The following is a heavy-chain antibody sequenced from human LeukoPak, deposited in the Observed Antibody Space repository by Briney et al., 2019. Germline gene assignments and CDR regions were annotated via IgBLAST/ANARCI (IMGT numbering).Heavy chain of an antibody. CDR2: ISSSSSTI. J-gene: IGHJ4*02. D-gene: IGHD3-3*01. V-gene: IGHV3-48*04. CDR3: ARKGSYDFWSGYGYDFFDY. Sequence: SGGSLRLSCAASGFTFSSYRMNWVRKAPGKGLEWVSYISSSSSTIYYADSVKGRFTISRDNAKNSLYLQMNSLRAEDTAVYYCARKGSYDFWSGYGYDFFDYWGQGTLVTVSS. CDR1: GFTFSSYR.